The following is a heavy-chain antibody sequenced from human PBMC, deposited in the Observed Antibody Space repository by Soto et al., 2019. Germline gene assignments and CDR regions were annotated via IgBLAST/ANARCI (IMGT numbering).Heavy chain of an antibody. D-gene: IGHD3-22*01. Sequence: PGGSLRLSCAASGFSFKIYGMHWFRQAPGKGLEWVAVIWYDGSQEYYADSVKGRFTISRDNSKNTLYLQMYSLRAEDTAVYYCARGNYDNTGVFDSWGLGTLVTVSS. J-gene: IGHJ4*02. CDR2: IWYDGSQE. CDR3: ARGNYDNTGVFDS. V-gene: IGHV3-33*01. CDR1: GFSFKIYG.